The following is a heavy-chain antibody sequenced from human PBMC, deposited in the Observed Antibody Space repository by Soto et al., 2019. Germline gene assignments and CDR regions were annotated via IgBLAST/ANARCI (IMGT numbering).Heavy chain of an antibody. CDR3: AIVSYDSSGYYYWYFDL. J-gene: IGHJ2*01. Sequence: QVQLVESGGGVVQPGRSLRLSCAASGFTFSSYGMHWVRQAPGKGLEWVAVISYDGSNKYYADSVKGRFTISRDNSKNPLYLQMNSLRAEDTAVYYCAIVSYDSSGYYYWYFDLWGRGTLVTVSS. CDR1: GFTFSSYG. V-gene: IGHV3-30*03. D-gene: IGHD3-22*01. CDR2: ISYDGSNK.